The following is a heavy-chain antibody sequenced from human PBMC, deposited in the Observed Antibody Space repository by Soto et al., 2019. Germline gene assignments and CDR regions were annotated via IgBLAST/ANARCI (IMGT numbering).Heavy chain of an antibody. J-gene: IGHJ5*02. CDR1: GGSISSYY. CDR3: ATTNWNHNWFDP. Sequence: PSLTCTVSGGSISSYYWSWIRQPPGKGLEWIGDINHRGGTNYNPSLKSRVTISVDTSKNQFSLKLSSVTASDTAVYFCATTNWNHNWFDPWGQGTLVTVSS. D-gene: IGHD1-1*01. V-gene: IGHV4-34*01. CDR2: INHRGGT.